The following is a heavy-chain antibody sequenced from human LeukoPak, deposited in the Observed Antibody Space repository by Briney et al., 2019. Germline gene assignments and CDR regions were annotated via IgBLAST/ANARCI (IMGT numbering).Heavy chain of an antibody. CDR1: GFTFSNYW. CDR3: VRSLRSADF. Sequence: GGSLRLSCEASGFTFSNYWMHWVRQPPGKGLMWVSQTSTDGSQTFYADSVKGRFTISRDNAQNTLFLQMDSLRPEGTAVYYCVRSLRSADFWGQGTLVTVSS. V-gene: IGHV3-74*01. CDR2: TSTDGSQT. J-gene: IGHJ4*02.